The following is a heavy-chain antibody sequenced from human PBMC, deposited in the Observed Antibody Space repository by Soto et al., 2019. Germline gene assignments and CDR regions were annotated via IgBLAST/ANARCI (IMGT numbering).Heavy chain of an antibody. D-gene: IGHD6-13*01. CDR3: ARLWGYSRARGSFDY. CDR2: TYYSGST. CDR1: GGSISSSSYY. V-gene: IGHV4-39*01. J-gene: IGHJ4*02. Sequence: QLQLQESGPGLVQPSETLSLPCTVSGGSISSSSYYWGWIRQPPGKGLDWIGSTYYSGSTYYNPSRKSRVTISVDTSKNQFSLKLSSVTAADTAVYYCARLWGYSRARGSFDYWGQGTLVTVSS.